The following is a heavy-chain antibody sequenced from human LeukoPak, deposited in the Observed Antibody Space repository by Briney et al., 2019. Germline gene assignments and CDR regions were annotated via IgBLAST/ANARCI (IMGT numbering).Heavy chain of an antibody. CDR2: IRRDGSEK. CDR1: GFTFSNYW. V-gene: IGHV3-7*01. CDR3: ARGSSLFDY. J-gene: IGHJ4*02. Sequence: GGSLRLSCAASGFTFSNYWMNWVRQAPGKGLEWVANIRRDGSEKNYVDSVKGRFTISRDNSKNTLYLQMNSLRAEDTAVYYCARGSSLFDYWGQGTLVTVSS. D-gene: IGHD6-13*01.